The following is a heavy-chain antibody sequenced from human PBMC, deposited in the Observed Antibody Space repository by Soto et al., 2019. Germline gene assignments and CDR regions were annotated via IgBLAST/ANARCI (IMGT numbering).Heavy chain of an antibody. CDR3: VRGSAANVY. D-gene: IGHD2-15*01. Sequence: PSETLSLTCTVSGGSISSYYLSWIRQPPGKGLEWIGYIYYSGSTNYYPSLESRVSMSIDTSRNQFSLKLSSVTAADTAVYYCVRGSAANVYWGQGTLVTVSS. CDR1: GGSISSYY. J-gene: IGHJ4*02. V-gene: IGHV4-59*01. CDR2: IYYSGST.